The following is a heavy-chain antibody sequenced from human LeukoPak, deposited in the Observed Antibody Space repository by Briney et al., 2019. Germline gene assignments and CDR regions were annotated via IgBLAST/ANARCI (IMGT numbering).Heavy chain of an antibody. V-gene: IGHV3-21*01. Sequence: GGSLRLSCAASGFTFSSYSMNWVRQAPGKGLEWVSSISSSSYIYYADSVKGRFTISRDNAKNSLYLQMNSLRAEDTAVYYCARELVADAFDIWGQGTMVTVSS. CDR2: ISSSSYI. CDR1: GFTFSSYS. CDR3: ARELVADAFDI. J-gene: IGHJ3*02.